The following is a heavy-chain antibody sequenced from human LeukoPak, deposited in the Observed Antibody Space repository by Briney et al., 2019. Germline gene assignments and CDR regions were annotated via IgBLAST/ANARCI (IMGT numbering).Heavy chain of an antibody. CDR2: ISGSGGST. J-gene: IGHJ4*02. V-gene: IGHV3-23*01. CDR1: GFTFSSYA. Sequence: PGGSLRLSCAASGFTFSSYAVSWVRQAPGKGLEWVSAISGSGGSTYYADSVKGRFTISRDNSKNTLYLQMNSLRAEDTAVYYCAKDGRYSSNWSFDYWGQGTLVTVSS. CDR3: AKDGRYSSNWSFDY. D-gene: IGHD6-13*01.